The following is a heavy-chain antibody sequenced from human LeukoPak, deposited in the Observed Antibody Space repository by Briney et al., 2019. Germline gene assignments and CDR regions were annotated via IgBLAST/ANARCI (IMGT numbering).Heavy chain of an antibody. CDR2: ILYDGSNK. D-gene: IGHD6-19*01. Sequence: PGGSLRLSCAASGFTFSSYGMHWVRQAPGKGLEWVAVILYDGSNKYYADSVKGRFTISRDNSKNTLYLQMNSLRAEDTAVYYCAKDLSYSREGSSHYYYYYMDVWGKGTTVTVSS. CDR3: AKDLSYSREGSSHYYYYYMDV. CDR1: GFTFSSYG. J-gene: IGHJ6*03. V-gene: IGHV3-30*18.